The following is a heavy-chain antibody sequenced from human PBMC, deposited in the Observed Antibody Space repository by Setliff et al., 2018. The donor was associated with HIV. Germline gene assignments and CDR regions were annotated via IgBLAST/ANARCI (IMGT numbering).Heavy chain of an antibody. J-gene: IGHJ3*02. CDR2: IRYDGSNV. CDR3: AKDALALRASALGATSASDI. D-gene: IGHD1-26*01. Sequence: SLRLSCAASGFLFSSYGLHWVRQAPRRGLEWVAFIRYDGSNVHYADSVKGRFTISRDNSKNTLYLQMNSLRPEDTAVYYCAKDALALRASALGATSASDIWGQGTMVTVSS. CDR1: GFLFSSYG. V-gene: IGHV3-30*02.